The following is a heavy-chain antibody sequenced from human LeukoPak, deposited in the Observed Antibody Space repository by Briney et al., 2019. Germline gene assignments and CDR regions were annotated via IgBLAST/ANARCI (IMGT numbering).Heavy chain of an antibody. Sequence: SETLSLTCAVYVGSFSGYYWSWIRQPPGKGLEWIGEIHHSGSTNYNPSLKSRVTISVDTSKNQFSLKLSSVTAADTAVYYCARSPGAAAGTWLLYFDYWGQGTLVTVSS. V-gene: IGHV4-34*01. CDR3: ARSPGAAAGTWLLYFDY. J-gene: IGHJ4*02. CDR2: IHHSGST. D-gene: IGHD6-13*01. CDR1: VGSFSGYY.